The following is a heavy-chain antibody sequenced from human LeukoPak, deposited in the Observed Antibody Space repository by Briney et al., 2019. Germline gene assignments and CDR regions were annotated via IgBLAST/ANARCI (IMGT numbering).Heavy chain of an antibody. CDR3: ARGGIVGSAFDY. CDR2: IYPGDSDT. J-gene: IGHJ4*02. V-gene: IGHV5-51*01. Sequence: GESLKISCQCSGYSFSSYWIGWVRQLPGKGLEWMGIIYPGDSDTRYSPSFQGQVTISADNFISTAYLQWSSLKASNTAMYYRARGGIVGSAFDYWGQGTLVTVSS. CDR1: GYSFSSYW. D-gene: IGHD1-26*01.